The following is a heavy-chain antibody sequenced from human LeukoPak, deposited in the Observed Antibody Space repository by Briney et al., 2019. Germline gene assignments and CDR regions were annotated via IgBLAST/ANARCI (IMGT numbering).Heavy chain of an antibody. D-gene: IGHD6-19*01. V-gene: IGHV3-23*01. Sequence: GGSLRLSCAVSGFTITNYGMSWVRQAPGKGLEWVSAIDVGGDTEYYADSVKGRFIISRDNSRNTLYLQISSLRGEDTALYYCAQGYSSGWYPNWGQGTLVTVSS. CDR3: AQGYSSGWYPN. J-gene: IGHJ4*02. CDR1: GFTITNYG. CDR2: IDVGGDTE.